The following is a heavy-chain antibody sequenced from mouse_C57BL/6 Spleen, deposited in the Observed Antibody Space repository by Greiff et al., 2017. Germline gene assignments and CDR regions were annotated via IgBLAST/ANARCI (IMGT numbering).Heavy chain of an antibody. CDR1: GYTFTSYW. V-gene: IGHV1-64*01. CDR2: IHPNSGST. CDR3: ARGYYYYGSSYAMDY. D-gene: IGHD1-1*01. Sequence: QVQLQQSGAELVKPGASVKLSCKASGYTFTSYWMHWVKQRPGQGLEWIGMIHPNSGSTNYNEKFKSKATLTVDKSSSTAYMQHSSLTSEDSAGYCCARGYYYYGSSYAMDYWGQGTSVTVAS. J-gene: IGHJ4*01.